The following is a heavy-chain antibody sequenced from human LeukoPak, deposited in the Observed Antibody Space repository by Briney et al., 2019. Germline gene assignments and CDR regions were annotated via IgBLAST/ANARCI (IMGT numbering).Heavy chain of an antibody. V-gene: IGHV3-21*01. CDR3: AREERDGYNYYWYFDL. CDR2: ISSSSSYI. D-gene: IGHD5-24*01. Sequence: KPGGSLRLSCAASGFTFSSYSMNWVRQAPGKGLESVSSISSSSSYIHYADSVKGRFTISRDNAKNSLYLQMNSLRAEDTAVYYCAREERDGYNYYWYFDLWGRGTLVTVSS. J-gene: IGHJ2*01. CDR1: GFTFSSYS.